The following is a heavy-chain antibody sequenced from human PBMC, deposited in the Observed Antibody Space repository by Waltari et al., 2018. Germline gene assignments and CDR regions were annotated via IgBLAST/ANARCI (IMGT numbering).Heavy chain of an antibody. CDR2: INHSGST. CDR1: GGSFSGYY. V-gene: IGHV4-34*01. Sequence: QVQLQQWGAGLLKPSETLYLTCAVYGGSFSGYYWSWIRQPPGKGLEWIGEINHSGSTNYNPSLKSRVTISVDTSKNQFSLKLSSVTAADTAVYYCARDSIRITIFGVVTPRHFDYWGQGTLVTVSS. D-gene: IGHD3-3*01. CDR3: ARDSIRITIFGVVTPRHFDY. J-gene: IGHJ4*02.